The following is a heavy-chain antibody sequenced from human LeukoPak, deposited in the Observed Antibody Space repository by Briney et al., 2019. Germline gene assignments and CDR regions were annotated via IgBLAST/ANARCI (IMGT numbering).Heavy chain of an antibody. CDR3: AREVVPAAMFNWFDP. CDR1: GFTVSSNY. D-gene: IGHD2-2*01. CDR2: IYSGGST. V-gene: IGHV3-66*01. Sequence: PGGSLRLSCAAPGFTVSSNYMSWVRQAPGKGLEWVSVIYSGGSTYYADSVKGRFTISRDNSKNTLYLQMNSLRAEDTAVYYCAREVVPAAMFNWFDPWGQGTLVTVSS. J-gene: IGHJ5*02.